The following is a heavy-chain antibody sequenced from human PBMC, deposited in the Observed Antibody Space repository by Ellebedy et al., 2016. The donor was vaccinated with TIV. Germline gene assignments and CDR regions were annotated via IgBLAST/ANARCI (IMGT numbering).Heavy chain of an antibody. CDR2: IDHSGST. D-gene: IGHD5-18*01. CDR3: ARGRTPLVAKPKYLDS. J-gene: IGHJ4*02. V-gene: IGHV4-34*01. CDR1: GGSFSGFY. Sequence: SETLSLXXAVYGGSFSGFYWTWIRQTPGKGLEWIGEIDHSGSTKYSPSLKSRVTISVDTSKNQFSLKVPSVTAADTAMYYCARGRTPLVAKPKYLDSWGQGTPVTVSS.